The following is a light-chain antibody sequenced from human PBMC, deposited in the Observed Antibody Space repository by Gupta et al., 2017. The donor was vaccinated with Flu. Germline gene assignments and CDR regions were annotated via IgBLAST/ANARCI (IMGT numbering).Light chain of an antibody. Sequence: DIRMTQSPSSLSASVGDRVTITCQASQDISNYLNWYQQKPGKAPKLLIYDASNLETGVPSRFSGSGSGTDFTFTISSLQPEDIATYYCQQDDNLPRTFGPGTKVDIK. CDR1: QDISNY. CDR2: DAS. CDR3: QQDDNLPRT. J-gene: IGKJ3*01. V-gene: IGKV1-33*01.